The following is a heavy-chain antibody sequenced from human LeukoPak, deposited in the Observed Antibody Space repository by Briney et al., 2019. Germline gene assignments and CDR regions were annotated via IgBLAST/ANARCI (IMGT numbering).Heavy chain of an antibody. CDR3: AKNDGNLPYYYYYMDV. D-gene: IGHD1-1*01. J-gene: IGHJ6*03. CDR2: ISSSGGRT. V-gene: IGHV3-23*01. CDR1: GFTFSSYG. Sequence: GGSLRLSCAASGFTFSSYGMSWVRQAPGKGLEWVSAISSSGGRTYYADSVKGRFTISRDNSKITLYLQMNSLRAEDTAVYYCAKNDGNLPYYYYYMDVWGKGTTVTVPS.